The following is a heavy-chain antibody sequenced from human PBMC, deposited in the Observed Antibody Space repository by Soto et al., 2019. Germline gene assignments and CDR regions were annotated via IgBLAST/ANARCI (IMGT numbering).Heavy chain of an antibody. Sequence: SETLSLTCAVSGGSISSGGYSWSWIRQPPGKGLEWIGYIYHSGSTYYNPSLKSRVTISVDRSKNQFSLKLSSVTAADTAVYYCARGIIGYCSSTSCYTGWFDPWGQGALVTVSS. CDR1: GGSISSGGYS. V-gene: IGHV4-30-2*01. D-gene: IGHD2-2*02. J-gene: IGHJ5*02. CDR2: IYHSGST. CDR3: ARGIIGYCSSTSCYTGWFDP.